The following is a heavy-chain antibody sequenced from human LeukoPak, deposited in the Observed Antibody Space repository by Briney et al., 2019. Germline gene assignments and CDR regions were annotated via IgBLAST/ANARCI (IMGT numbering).Heavy chain of an antibody. J-gene: IGHJ4*02. CDR3: ARDGGYYDSSGYYY. CDR2: IIPIFGIA. Sequence: GASVKVSCKASGGTFSSYAISWVRQAPGQGLEWMGRIIPIFGIANYAQKFQGRVTITADKSTSTAYMELSSLRSEDTAVYYCARDGGYYDSSGYYYWGQGTLVTVSS. CDR1: GGTFSSYA. D-gene: IGHD3-22*01. V-gene: IGHV1-69*04.